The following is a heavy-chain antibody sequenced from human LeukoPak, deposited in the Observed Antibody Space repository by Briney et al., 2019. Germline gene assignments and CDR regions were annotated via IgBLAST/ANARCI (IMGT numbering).Heavy chain of an antibody. J-gene: IGHJ6*02. Sequence: SETLSLTCTVSGGSISSHHWTWIRQPPGKGLEWIGYIYYSGTTTYNPSLKSRVTISIDTSKNQFSLKLSSVTAADTAVYYCARDYYGSGSYYYHYYGMDVWGQGTTVTVSS. CDR1: GGSISSHH. D-gene: IGHD3-10*01. CDR2: IYYSGTT. V-gene: IGHV4-59*11. CDR3: ARDYYGSGSYYYHYYGMDV.